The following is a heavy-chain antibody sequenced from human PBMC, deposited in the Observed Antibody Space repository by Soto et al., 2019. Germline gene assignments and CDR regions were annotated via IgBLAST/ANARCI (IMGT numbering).Heavy chain of an antibody. D-gene: IGHD6-19*01. J-gene: IGHJ5*02. Sequence: AASVKVSCKASGGTFSSYAISWVRQAPGQGLEWMGGIIPIFGTANYAQKFQGRVTITADESTSTAYMELSSLRSEDTAVYYCASRIRREYSSGRYNWFDPWGQGTLVTSPQ. CDR3: ASRIRREYSSGRYNWFDP. V-gene: IGHV1-69*13. CDR1: GGTFSSYA. CDR2: IIPIFGTA.